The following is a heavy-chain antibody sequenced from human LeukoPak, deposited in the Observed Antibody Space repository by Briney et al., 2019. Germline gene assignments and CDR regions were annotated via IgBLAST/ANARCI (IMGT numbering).Heavy chain of an antibody. CDR3: AKVKVTMVRGVIYYFDY. J-gene: IGHJ4*02. Sequence: SETLSLTCTVSGGSISSYYWSWIRQPAGKGLEWIGRIYTSGSTNYNPSLKSRVTMSVDTSKNQFSLKLSSVTAADTAVYYCAKVKVTMVRGVIYYFDYWGQGTLVTVSS. V-gene: IGHV4-4*07. D-gene: IGHD3-10*01. CDR1: GGSISSYY. CDR2: IYTSGST.